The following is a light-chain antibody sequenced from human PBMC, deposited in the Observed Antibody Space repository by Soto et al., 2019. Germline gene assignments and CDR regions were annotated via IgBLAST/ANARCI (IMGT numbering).Light chain of an antibody. CDR2: GAS. CDR3: QQYNNWQGT. CDR1: QSVSDN. V-gene: IGKV3-15*01. Sequence: TQSPTAVSLSPGERATLSFRASQSVSDNLAWYQQKPGQAPRLLIYGASTRATGIPARFSGSGSGAEFTLTISSLQSEDFAVYYCQQYNNWQGTFGQGTKVDI. J-gene: IGKJ1*01.